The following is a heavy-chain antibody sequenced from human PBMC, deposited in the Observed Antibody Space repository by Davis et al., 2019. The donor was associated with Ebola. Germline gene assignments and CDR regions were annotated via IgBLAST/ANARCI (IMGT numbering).Heavy chain of an antibody. D-gene: IGHD4-17*01. CDR3: ARQYGYYGMDV. J-gene: IGHJ6*02. CDR2: INHSGST. CDR1: GGSFSGYY. V-gene: IGHV4-34*01. Sequence: SETLSLTCAVYGGSFSGYYWSWIRQPPGKGLEWIGEINHSGSTNYNPSLKSRVTISVDTSKNQFSLKLSSVTAADTAVYYCARQYGYYGMDVWGQGTTVTVSS.